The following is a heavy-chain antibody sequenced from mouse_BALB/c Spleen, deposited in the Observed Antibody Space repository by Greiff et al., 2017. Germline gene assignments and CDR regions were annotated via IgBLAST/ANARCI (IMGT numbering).Heavy chain of an antibody. Sequence: EVLLVESGGGLVQPWGSLRLSCATSGFTFTDYYMSWVRQPPGKALEWLGFIRNKANGYTTEYSASVKGRFTISKDNAQSILYLQMNTLRAEDSATYYCARDGGAVAYWGQGTLVTVSA. CDR1: GFTFTDYY. CDR2: IRNKANGYTT. V-gene: IGHV7-3*02. J-gene: IGHJ3*01. CDR3: ARDGGAVAY.